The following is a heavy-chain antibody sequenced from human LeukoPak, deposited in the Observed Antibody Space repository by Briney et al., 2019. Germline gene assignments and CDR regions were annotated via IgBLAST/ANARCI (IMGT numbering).Heavy chain of an antibody. CDR2: LYNSAST. D-gene: IGHD6-13*01. Sequence: SETLTLTCTVSGASISSYTYNWGWIRQPPGKGLEWIGSLYNSASTHYNPSLKSRVTMAVDTSENQFSLRLRSVTAADTAIYYCARNKTITAAGTFDQWGQGTLVTVSS. J-gene: IGHJ4*02. V-gene: IGHV4-39*01. CDR1: GASISSYTYN. CDR3: ARNKTITAAGTFDQ.